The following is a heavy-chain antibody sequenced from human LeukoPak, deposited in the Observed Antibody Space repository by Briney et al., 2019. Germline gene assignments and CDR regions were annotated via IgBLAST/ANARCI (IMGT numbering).Heavy chain of an antibody. CDR3: GGVYCSGGGCYSTVFNI. V-gene: IGHV4-59*12. CDR2: IYYSGST. D-gene: IGHD2-15*01. CDR1: GGSISSYY. Sequence: SETLSLTCTVSGGSISSYYWSWIRQPPGKGLEWIGYIYYSGSTNYNPSLKSRVTISVDTSKNQFSLKLSSVTAADTAVYYCGGVYCSGGGCYSTVFNIWGQGTMVTVSS. J-gene: IGHJ3*02.